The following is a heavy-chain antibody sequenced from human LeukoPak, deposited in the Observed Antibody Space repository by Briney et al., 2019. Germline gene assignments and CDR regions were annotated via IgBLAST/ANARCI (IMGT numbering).Heavy chain of an antibody. CDR3: ARDRITMIVVDAFDI. D-gene: IGHD3-22*01. V-gene: IGHV1-18*01. J-gene: IGHJ3*02. Sequence: GASVKVSCKASGYTFTSYGIIWVRQAPGQGLEWMGWISAYNGNTNYAQKLQGRVTMTTDTSTSTAYMELRSLRSDDTAVYYCARDRITMIVVDAFDIWGQGTMVTVSS. CDR2: ISAYNGNT. CDR1: GYTFTSYG.